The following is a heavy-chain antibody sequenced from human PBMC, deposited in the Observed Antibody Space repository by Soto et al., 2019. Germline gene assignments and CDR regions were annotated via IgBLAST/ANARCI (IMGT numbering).Heavy chain of an antibody. CDR2: ISSSSSYI. CDR1: GFTFSSYS. V-gene: IGHV3-21*01. J-gene: IGHJ4*02. D-gene: IGHD3-3*01. Sequence: PGGSLRLSCAASGFTFSSYSMNWVRQAPGKGLEWVSSISSSSSYIYYADSVKGRFTISRDNAKNSLYLQMNSLRAEDTAVYYCASFDFWSGYSKEIDYWGQGTLVTVSS. CDR3: ASFDFWSGYSKEIDY.